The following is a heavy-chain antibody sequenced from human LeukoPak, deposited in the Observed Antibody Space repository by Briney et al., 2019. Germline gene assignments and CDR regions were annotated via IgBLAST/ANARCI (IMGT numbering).Heavy chain of an antibody. CDR3: AKDKYSSGWYQRPAYYFDY. Sequence: GGSLRLSCAASGFTFSSYGMHWVRQAPGKGLEWVAVISYDGSNKYYADSVKGRFTISRDNSKNTLYLQMNSLRAEDTAVYYCAKDKYSSGWYQRPAYYFDYWGQGTLVTVSS. J-gene: IGHJ4*02. V-gene: IGHV3-30*18. D-gene: IGHD6-19*01. CDR1: GFTFSSYG. CDR2: ISYDGSNK.